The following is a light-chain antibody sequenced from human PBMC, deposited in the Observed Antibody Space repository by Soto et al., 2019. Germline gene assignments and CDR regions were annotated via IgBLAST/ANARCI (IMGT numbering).Light chain of an antibody. V-gene: IGLV6-57*04. Sequence: NFMLTQPHSVSESPGKTVTISCTCSSGGIASNYVQWYQQRPGSAPTTVIYEDNQRPSGVPDRFSGSIDSSSNSASLTISGLKTEDEADYYCQSYDSPEMVFGGGTKLTVL. CDR3: QSYDSPEMV. J-gene: IGLJ2*01. CDR2: EDN. CDR1: SGGIASNY.